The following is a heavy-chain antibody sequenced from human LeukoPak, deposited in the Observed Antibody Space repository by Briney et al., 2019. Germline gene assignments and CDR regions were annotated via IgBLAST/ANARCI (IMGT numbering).Heavy chain of an antibody. J-gene: IGHJ6*03. D-gene: IGHD6-6*01. CDR2: IYTSGST. Sequence: SETLSLTCTVSGGSISSYYWSWIRQPAGKGLEWIGRIYTSGSTNYNPSLKSRVTMSVDTSKNQFSLKLSSVTAADTAVYYCARSKAGSSSYGDYYYYMDVWGQGTLVTVSS. CDR1: GGSISSYY. CDR3: ARSKAGSSSYGDYYYYMDV. V-gene: IGHV4-4*07.